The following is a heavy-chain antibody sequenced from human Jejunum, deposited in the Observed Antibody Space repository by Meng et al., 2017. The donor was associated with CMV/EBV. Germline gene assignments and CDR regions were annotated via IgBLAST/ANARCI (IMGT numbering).Heavy chain of an antibody. D-gene: IGHD5-12*01. CDR3: ARGILATVDS. CDR2: INTNTGHP. CDR1: GYTFTTYA. J-gene: IGHJ4*02. V-gene: IGHV7-4-1*02. Sequence: SCTVSGYTFTTYAMNWVRQAPGQGLEWMGWINTNTGHPTYAQGFTGRFVFSSDTSVSTAYLQITGLQSGDTAVYFCARGILATVDSWGQGTLVTVSS.